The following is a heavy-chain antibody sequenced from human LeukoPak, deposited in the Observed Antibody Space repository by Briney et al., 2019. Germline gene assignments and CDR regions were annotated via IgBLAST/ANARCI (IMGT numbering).Heavy chain of an antibody. CDR3: ASSFGDSSGYYSDY. D-gene: IGHD3-22*01. CDR1: GGSFSGYY. CDR2: INHSRST. J-gene: IGHJ4*02. V-gene: IGHV4-34*01. Sequence: SETLSLTCAVYGGSFSGYYWSWIRQPPGKGLEWIGEINHSRSTNYNPSLKSRVTISVDTSKNQFSLKLSSVTAADTAVYYCASSFGDSSGYYSDYWGQGTLVTVSS.